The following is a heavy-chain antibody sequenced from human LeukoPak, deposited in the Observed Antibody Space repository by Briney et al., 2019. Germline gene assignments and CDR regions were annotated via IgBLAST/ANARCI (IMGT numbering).Heavy chain of an antibody. J-gene: IGHJ4*02. Sequence: GGSLRLSCSASGFSSSSYAMHWVRQAPGKGLEYVSAITSNGGTTYHADSVKGRFTISRDNSKNTLYLQMSSLRAEDTAVYYCVKSVYSSYYYGSGSFLLWGQGTLVTVSS. V-gene: IGHV3-64D*06. CDR2: ITSNGGTT. CDR3: VKSVYSSYYYGSGSFLL. D-gene: IGHD3-10*01. CDR1: GFSSSSYA.